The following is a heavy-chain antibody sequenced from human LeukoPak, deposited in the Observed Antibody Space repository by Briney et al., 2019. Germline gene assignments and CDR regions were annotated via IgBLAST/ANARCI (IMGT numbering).Heavy chain of an antibody. CDR1: GFTFSDYY. CDR2: ISSSSNTI. Sequence: PGGSLRLSCAASGFTFSDYYMSWIRQAPGKGLEWVSYISSSSNTIYYSDSVNGRFTISRDNAKNSLYLQMNSMRAEDTAVYYCARDLRYYYDSSGDIWGQGTMVTVSS. J-gene: IGHJ3*02. CDR3: ARDLRYYYDSSGDI. V-gene: IGHV3-11*04. D-gene: IGHD3-22*01.